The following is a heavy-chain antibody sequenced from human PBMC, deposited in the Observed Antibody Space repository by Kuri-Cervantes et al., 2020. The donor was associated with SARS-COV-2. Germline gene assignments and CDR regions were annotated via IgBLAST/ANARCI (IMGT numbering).Heavy chain of an antibody. CDR1: GYTFTSYD. CDR2: INPNSGGT. J-gene: IGHJ3*02. CDR3: ARAGSTPAFLEWLSPDAFDI. V-gene: IGHV1-2*02. D-gene: IGHD3-3*02. Sequence: ASVKVSCKASGYTFTSYDINWVRQAPGQGLEWMGWINPNSGGTNYAQKFQGRVTMTRDTSISTAYMELSRLRSDDTAVYYCARAGSTPAFLEWLSPDAFDIWGQGTMVTVS.